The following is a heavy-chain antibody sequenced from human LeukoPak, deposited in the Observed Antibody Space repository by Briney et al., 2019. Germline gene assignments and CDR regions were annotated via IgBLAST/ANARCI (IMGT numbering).Heavy chain of an antibody. CDR3: ARDPLRYLRIGHYYY. CDR2: IDWDSSHI. J-gene: IGHJ4*02. Sequence: GGSLTLSCAASGFTFSTSAMNWVRQVPGKGLEWVSSIDWDSSHIYYAAPVKGRFTISRDNGRNSVYLQMNSLRAEDTAVYYCARDPLRYLRIGHYYYWGQGTLVAVSS. D-gene: IGHD3-9*01. CDR1: GFTFSTSA. V-gene: IGHV3-21*01.